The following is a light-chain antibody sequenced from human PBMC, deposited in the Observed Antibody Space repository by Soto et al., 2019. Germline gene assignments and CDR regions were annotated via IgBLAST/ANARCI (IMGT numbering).Light chain of an antibody. CDR3: QQRNNWEWP. Sequence: ELVLTQSPATLSLSPGERATLSCRASQSVSYSLSWYQQNPGQAPRLLIYDASNRATGIPARFSGSGSVTDFTLTISSLEPEDFAVYYCQQRNNWEWPLGQVTKVDIK. CDR1: QSVSYS. CDR2: DAS. J-gene: IGKJ1*01. V-gene: IGKV3-11*01.